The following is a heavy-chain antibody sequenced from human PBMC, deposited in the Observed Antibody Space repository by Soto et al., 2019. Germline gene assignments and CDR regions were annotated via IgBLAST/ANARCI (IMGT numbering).Heavy chain of an antibody. CDR3: ARGGEDNWKYAFDI. CDR2: IWYDGSNK. J-gene: IGHJ3*02. CDR1: GFIFSGFD. V-gene: IGHV3-33*01. Sequence: QEHLVESGGGVVQPGRSLRLSCVASGFIFSGFDMHWVRQAPGKGLEWVSHIWYDGSNKYYADSVKGRFTSSIDNSKNTLYLQMNSLGAEATAVYFCARGGEDNWKYAFDIWGQGTMVAVSS. D-gene: IGHD1-7*01.